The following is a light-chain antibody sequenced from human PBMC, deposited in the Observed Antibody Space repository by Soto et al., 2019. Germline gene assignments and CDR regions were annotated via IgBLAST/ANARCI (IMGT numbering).Light chain of an antibody. Sequence: EIIVNHSPATLSLKTGERATLSCGASQSVSSSYVAWYQHRPGLAPRLLIHDASSRATGIPDRFSGTKSGTDFTLTIRRLEPEDAAVYYCQQYGSSPITFGQRTRLEI. CDR3: QQYGSSPIT. CDR2: DAS. CDR1: QSVSSSY. V-gene: IGKV3D-20*01. J-gene: IGKJ5*01.